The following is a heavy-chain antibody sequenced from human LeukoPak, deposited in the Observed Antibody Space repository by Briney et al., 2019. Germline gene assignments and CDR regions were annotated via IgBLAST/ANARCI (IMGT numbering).Heavy chain of an antibody. CDR1: GGSFSGYY. CDR3: ARVRLRPFKLFDY. Sequence: SETLSLTCAVYGGSFSGYYWSWIRQPPGKGLEWIGEINHSGSTNYNPSLKSRVTISVDTSKNQFSLKLSSVTAADTAVYYCARVRLRPFKLFDYWGQGTLATVSS. V-gene: IGHV4-34*01. D-gene: IGHD3-22*01. J-gene: IGHJ4*02. CDR2: INHSGST.